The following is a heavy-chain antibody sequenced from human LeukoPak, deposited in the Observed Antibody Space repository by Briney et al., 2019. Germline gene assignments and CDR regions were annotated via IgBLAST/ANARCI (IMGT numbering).Heavy chain of an antibody. Sequence: GASVKVSCKASGYTFTGYYMHWVRQAAGQGLEWMGWINPNSGGTNYAQKFQGRVTMTRDTSISTAYMELSRLRSDDTAVYYCARLITMVRDEFDYWGQGTLVTVSS. V-gene: IGHV1-2*02. J-gene: IGHJ4*02. D-gene: IGHD3-10*01. CDR2: INPNSGGT. CDR3: ARLITMVRDEFDY. CDR1: GYTFTGYY.